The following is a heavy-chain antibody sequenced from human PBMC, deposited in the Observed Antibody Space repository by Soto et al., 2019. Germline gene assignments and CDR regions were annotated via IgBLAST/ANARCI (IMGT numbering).Heavy chain of an antibody. J-gene: IGHJ4*02. D-gene: IGHD3-22*01. V-gene: IGHV3-23*01. CDR2: VSKSGLDT. CDR3: AKDRHRSGSPHPFDY. Sequence: GGSLRLSCVASGVTFSSYAMSWVRQAPGKGLEWVSAVSKSGLDTYYADFVKGRFTISRDNSKNTLYLQMNSLRAEDTTVYYCAKDRHRSGSPHPFDYWGQGTLVTVSS. CDR1: GVTFSSYA.